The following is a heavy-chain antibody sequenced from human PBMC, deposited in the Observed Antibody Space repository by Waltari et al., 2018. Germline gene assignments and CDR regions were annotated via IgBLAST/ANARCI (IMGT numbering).Heavy chain of an antibody. J-gene: IGHJ4*02. D-gene: IGHD3-10*01. CDR3: VGHRFGSGSYFDY. V-gene: IGHV3-53*01. CDR2: IYSGGSS. CDR1: GFIVRRNY. Sequence: EVPVVESGGGLIQPGGSRRLSCAVSGFIVRRNYMSWVRQAPGKGLEWVSVIYSGGSSYYVDSVKGRFTISRDNSKNTIYLEMNSLRGEDTAVYFCVGHRFGSGSYFDYWGQGTPVTVSS.